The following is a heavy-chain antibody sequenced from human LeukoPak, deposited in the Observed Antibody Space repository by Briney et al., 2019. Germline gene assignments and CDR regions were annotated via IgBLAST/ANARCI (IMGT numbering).Heavy chain of an antibody. CDR2: IIPIFGTA. J-gene: IGHJ4*02. CDR3: ARPTRLDCGGDCYSLFDY. CDR1: GYTFTGYY. Sequence: GASVKVSCKASGYTFTGYYMHWVRQAPGQGLEWMGGIIPIFGTANYAQKFQGRVTITADESTSTAYMELSSLRSEDTAVYYCARPTRLDCGGDCYSLFDYWGQGTLVTVSS. V-gene: IGHV1-69*13. D-gene: IGHD2-21*01.